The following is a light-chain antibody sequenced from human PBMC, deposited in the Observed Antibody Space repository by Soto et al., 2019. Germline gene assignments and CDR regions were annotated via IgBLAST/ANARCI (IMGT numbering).Light chain of an antibody. CDR3: QQRSNWPPLIS. CDR2: GAS. CDR1: QSVSNNY. Sequence: EIVLSQSPATLSLSPGERATLSCRASQSVSNNYLAWYQQKPGQAPRLLIYGASNRATGIPDRFSGSGSGTDFTLTISRLEPEDFAVYYCQQRSNWPPLISFGQGTRLGL. J-gene: IGKJ5*01. V-gene: IGKV3D-20*02.